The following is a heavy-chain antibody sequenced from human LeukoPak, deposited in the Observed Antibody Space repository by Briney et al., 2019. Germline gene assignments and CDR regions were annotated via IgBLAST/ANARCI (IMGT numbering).Heavy chain of an antibody. D-gene: IGHD1-26*01. J-gene: IGHJ4*02. CDR2: ISGSGGST. CDR1: GFTFSNYA. V-gene: IGHV3-23*01. CDR3: AKDLAGSGSYSFDY. Sequence: GGPLRLSCAASGFTFSNYAMNWVRQAPGRGLEWVSAISGSGGSTYYADSVKGRFTIPSDNSKNTLYLQMNSLRAEDTAVYYCAKDLAGSGSYSFDYWGQGTLVTVSS.